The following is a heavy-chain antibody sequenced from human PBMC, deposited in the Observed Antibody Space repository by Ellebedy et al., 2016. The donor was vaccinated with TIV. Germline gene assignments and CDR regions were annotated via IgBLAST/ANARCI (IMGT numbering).Heavy chain of an antibody. V-gene: IGHV3-7*03. Sequence: GESLKISXAASGFTFSSYWMSWVRQAPGKGLEWVANIKQDGSGRYYVDSVKGRFTISRDNAKNSLYLQMNSLRAEDTAVYYCARRYFDYWGQGTLVTVSS. CDR1: GFTFSSYW. CDR2: IKQDGSGR. J-gene: IGHJ4*02. CDR3: ARRYFDY.